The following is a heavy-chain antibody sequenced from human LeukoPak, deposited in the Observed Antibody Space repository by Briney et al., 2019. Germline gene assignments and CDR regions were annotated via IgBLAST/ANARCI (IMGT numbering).Heavy chain of an antibody. CDR3: ARVSPYYDSWSGYYTDY. Sequence: ASVKVSCKASGYTFTSYGISWVRQAPGQGLEWMGWISAYNGNTNYAQKLQGRVTMTTDTSTSTAYMELRSLRSDDTAVYYCARVSPYYDSWSGYYTDYWGQGTLVTVSS. J-gene: IGHJ4*02. CDR2: ISAYNGNT. V-gene: IGHV1-18*01. D-gene: IGHD3-3*01. CDR1: GYTFTSYG.